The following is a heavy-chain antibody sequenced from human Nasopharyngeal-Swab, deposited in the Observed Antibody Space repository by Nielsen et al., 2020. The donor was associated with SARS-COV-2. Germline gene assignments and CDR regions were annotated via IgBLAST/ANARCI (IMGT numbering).Heavy chain of an antibody. CDR2: ISDSGTTM. CDR1: GFTFSDYY. J-gene: IGHJ5*02. V-gene: IGHV3-11*01. Sequence: GESLKISCVGSGFTFSDYYMSWIRQAPGKGLEWVSYISDSGTTMYADSVKGRFTISRDNARKSVYLQLNSLRAEDTAVYYCARGPSSRRFDPWGQGSLVTVSS. D-gene: IGHD6-13*01. CDR3: ARGPSSRRFDP.